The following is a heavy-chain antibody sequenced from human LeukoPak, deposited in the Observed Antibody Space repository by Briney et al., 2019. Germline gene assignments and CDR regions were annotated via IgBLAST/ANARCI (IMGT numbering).Heavy chain of an antibody. V-gene: IGHV3-30*03. CDR1: GFTFSSYS. CDR2: ISYDGSNK. Sequence: GGSLRLSCAASGFTFSSYSMNWVRQAPGKGLEWVAVISYDGSNKYYADSVKGRFTISRDNSKNTLYLQMNSLRAEDTAVYYCARDPTYSSSWSGRRKYYFDYWGQGTLVTVSS. J-gene: IGHJ4*02. D-gene: IGHD6-13*01. CDR3: ARDPTYSSSWSGRRKYYFDY.